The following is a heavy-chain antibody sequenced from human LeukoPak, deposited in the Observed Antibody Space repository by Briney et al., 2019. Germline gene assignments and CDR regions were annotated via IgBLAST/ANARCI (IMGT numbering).Heavy chain of an antibody. V-gene: IGHV3-7*03. D-gene: IGHD7-27*01. CDR3: ANLNAPYWGNFDY. CDR1: GFTFSSYW. Sequence: GGSLRLSCAASGFTFSSYWMSLVRQAPGKGLEWVANIKQDGSEKYYVDSVKGRFTISRDNAKNSLYLQVNSLRAEDTAVYYCANLNAPYWGNFDYWGQGTLVTVSS. J-gene: IGHJ4*02. CDR2: IKQDGSEK.